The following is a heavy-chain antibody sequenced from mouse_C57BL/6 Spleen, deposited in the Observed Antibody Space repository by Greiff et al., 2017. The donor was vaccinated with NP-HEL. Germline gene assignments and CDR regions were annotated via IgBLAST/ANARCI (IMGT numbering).Heavy chain of an antibody. D-gene: IGHD2-1*01. J-gene: IGHJ4*01. CDR3: ARLYYYYAMDY. V-gene: IGHV5-17*01. CDR2: ISSGSSTN. CDR1: GFTFSDYG. Sequence: DVMLVESGGGLVKPGGSLKLSCAASGFTFSDYGMHWVRQAPEKGLEWVAYISSGSSTNYYADTVKGRFTISRDNAKNTLFLQMTSLRSEDTAMYYCARLYYYYAMDYWGQGTSVTVSS.